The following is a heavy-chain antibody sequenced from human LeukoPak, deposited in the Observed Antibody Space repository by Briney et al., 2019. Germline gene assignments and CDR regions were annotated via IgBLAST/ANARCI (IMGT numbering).Heavy chain of an antibody. V-gene: IGHV1-69-2*01. D-gene: IGHD4-23*01. CDR1: GYTFTDYY. Sequence: ASVKVSCKVSGYTFTDYYMHWVQQAPGKGLEWMGLVDPEDGETIYAEKFQGRVTITADTPTDTAYMELSSLRSEDTAVYYCATGHGGKMLTDAFDIWGQGTVVTVSS. CDR3: ATGHGGKMLTDAFDI. CDR2: VDPEDGET. J-gene: IGHJ3*02.